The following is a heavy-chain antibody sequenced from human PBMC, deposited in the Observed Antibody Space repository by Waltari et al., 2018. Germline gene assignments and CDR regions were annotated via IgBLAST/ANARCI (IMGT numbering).Heavy chain of an antibody. D-gene: IGHD2-15*01. J-gene: IGHJ5*02. CDR3: ARDRGRGLYLDT. Sequence: LQLKESGPGLVKPSGTLSLTCAVPGDPVSITYWWSWVRQPPGKGLEWIGQIHGSGKTNYNPSFASRVTVSLDTSTDQISLELTSATAADTAVYYCARDRGRGLYLDTWGQGTLVTVSP. CDR1: GDPVSITYW. CDR2: IHGSGKT. V-gene: IGHV4-4*02.